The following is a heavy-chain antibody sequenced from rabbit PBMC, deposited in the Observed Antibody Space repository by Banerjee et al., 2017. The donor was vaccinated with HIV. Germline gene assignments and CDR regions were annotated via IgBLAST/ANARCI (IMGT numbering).Heavy chain of an antibody. D-gene: IGHD1-1*01. CDR3: ASGYSDVYFNL. Sequence: QEQLEESGGDLVKPEGSLTLTCTASGFSFSNKYVMCWVRQAPGKGLEWIACIYAGSSGSTYHASWAKGRFTISRTSSTTVSLQMTSLTAADTATYFCASGYSDVYFNLWGPGTLVTVS. CDR2: IYAGSSGST. CDR1: GFSFSNKYV. J-gene: IGHJ4*01. V-gene: IGHV1S45*01.